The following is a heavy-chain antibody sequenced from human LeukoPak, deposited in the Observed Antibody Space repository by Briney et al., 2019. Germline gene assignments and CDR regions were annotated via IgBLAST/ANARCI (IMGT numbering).Heavy chain of an antibody. CDR3: ARHGETLDYFDS. CDR2: ISYGGAT. D-gene: IGHD4-17*01. CDR1: NGSISTYY. Sequence: SETLSLTCSVSNGSISTYYWSWIRQSPGKGLEWIGYISYGGATTYNPSLKRRVTISVDSPKNHFSLRLTSLTAADTALYYCARHGETLDYFDSWGPGSLVTVSS. J-gene: IGHJ4*02. V-gene: IGHV4-59*08.